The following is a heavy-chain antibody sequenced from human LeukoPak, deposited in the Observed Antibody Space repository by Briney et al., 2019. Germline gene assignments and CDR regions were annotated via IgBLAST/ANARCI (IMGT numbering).Heavy chain of an antibody. CDR3: ARSTDSSGLYYYYYVDV. V-gene: IGHV1-18*01. J-gene: IGHJ6*03. D-gene: IGHD3-22*01. CDR2: ISAYNGNT. Sequence: ASVKVSCKASGYTFTSYGISWVRQAPGQGLEWMGWISAYNGNTNYAQKLQGRVTMTTDTSTSTAYMELRSLRSDDTAVYYCARSTDSSGLYYYYYVDVWGKGTTVTVSS. CDR1: GYTFTSYG.